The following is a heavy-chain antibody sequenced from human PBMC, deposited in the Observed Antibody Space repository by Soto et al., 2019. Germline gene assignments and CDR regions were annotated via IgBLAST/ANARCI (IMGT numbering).Heavy chain of an antibody. CDR3: ARVLINSSGWYYFDY. Sequence: SETLSLTCTVSGGSISSGGYYWSWIRQHPGKGLEWIGYIYYSGSTYYNPSLKSRVTISVDTSKNQFSLKLSSVTAADTAVYYCARVLINSSGWYYFDYWGQGTLVTVLL. V-gene: IGHV4-31*02. CDR1: GGSISSGGYY. J-gene: IGHJ4*02. D-gene: IGHD6-19*01. CDR2: IYYSGST.